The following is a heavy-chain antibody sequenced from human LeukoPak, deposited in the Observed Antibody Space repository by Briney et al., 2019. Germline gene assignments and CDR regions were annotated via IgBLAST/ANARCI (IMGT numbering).Heavy chain of an antibody. J-gene: IGHJ4*02. CDR2: INPNSGGT. V-gene: IGHV1-2*02. CDR3: ARVLGYCSGGSCCKMLNY. D-gene: IGHD2-15*01. Sequence: ASVKVSCKASGYTFTGYYMHWVRQAPGQGLEWMGWINPNSGGTNYAQKFQGRVTMTRDTSISTAYMELSRLRSDDTAVYYCARVLGYCSGGSCCKMLNYWGQGTLVTVSS. CDR1: GYTFTGYY.